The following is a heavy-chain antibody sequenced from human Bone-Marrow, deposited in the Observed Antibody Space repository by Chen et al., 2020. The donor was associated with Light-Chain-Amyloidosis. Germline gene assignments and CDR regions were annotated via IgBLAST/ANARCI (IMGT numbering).Heavy chain of an antibody. CDR2: IRQAGNEK. Sequence: EVQLVESGGGLVQPGGSLRLSCAASGFTFSEYWMNWVRQAPGKGLEWVANIRQAGNEKYYVDSVNDRFTISRDNAERSLYLQMDSLRADDTAVYYCARSPTVATQAFDIWGQGTMVIVS. D-gene: IGHD5-12*01. V-gene: IGHV3-7*01. J-gene: IGHJ3*02. CDR1: GFTFSEYW. CDR3: ARSPTVATQAFDI.